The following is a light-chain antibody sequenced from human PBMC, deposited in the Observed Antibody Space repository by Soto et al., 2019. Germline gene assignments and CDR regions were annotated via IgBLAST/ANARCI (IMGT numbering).Light chain of an antibody. CDR3: HQYNSWPRT. J-gene: IGKJ1*01. CDR1: QTVSSS. V-gene: IGKV3-15*01. CDR2: GAS. Sequence: EIVLTQSPGTLSLSPGERATLSFRASQTVSSSFLAWYQQTPGQAPRLLIYGASTRATGVPARFSGSGSGTEFTLTISSLQSEDFAVYHCHQYNSWPRTFGQGTKVDIK.